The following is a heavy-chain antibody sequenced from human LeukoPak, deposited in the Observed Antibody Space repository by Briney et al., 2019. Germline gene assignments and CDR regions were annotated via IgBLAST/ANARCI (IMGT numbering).Heavy chain of an antibody. CDR2: ISSSSSTI. Sequence: PGGSLRLSCAASGFTFSSYSMNWVRQAPGKGLEWVSYISSSSSTIYYTDSVKGRFTISRDNAKNSLYLQMNSLRAEDTAVYYCARDSTGYPYYYYGMDVWGQGTTVTVSS. D-gene: IGHD2-8*02. J-gene: IGHJ6*02. V-gene: IGHV3-48*04. CDR1: GFTFSSYS. CDR3: ARDSTGYPYYYYGMDV.